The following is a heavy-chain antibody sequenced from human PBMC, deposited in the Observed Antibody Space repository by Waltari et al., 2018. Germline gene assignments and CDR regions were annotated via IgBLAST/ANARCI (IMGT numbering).Heavy chain of an antibody. Sequence: EVQLVESGGGLVQPGGSLSLSCAASGFTFSSFWMSWVRQAPGKGLEGVANIKQDGGEKYYVDSVKGRFTISKDNGKKSLYLQMISLRAEDTAVYYCARLGPLYSGRGSFFDYWGLGTLVTVSS. CDR1: GFTFSSFW. D-gene: IGHD1-26*01. CDR3: ARLGPLYSGRGSFFDY. CDR2: IKQDGGEK. V-gene: IGHV3-7*01. J-gene: IGHJ4*02.